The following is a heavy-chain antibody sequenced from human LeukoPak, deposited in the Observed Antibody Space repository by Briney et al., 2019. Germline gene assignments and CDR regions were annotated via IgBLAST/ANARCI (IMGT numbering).Heavy chain of an antibody. CDR3: VRDSAGDINRFDF. CDR1: GFTFHDYA. Sequence: QPGRSLRLSCAASGFTFHDYAMQWVRQVPGKGLEWVSCIRWRGGIIAYADSGKGRFIIARDNVKNSLYMKMSSLRTEDTAFYYCVRDSAGDINRFDFWGQGTLVTVSS. J-gene: IGHJ4*02. CDR2: IRWRGGII. V-gene: IGHV3-9*01. D-gene: IGHD3-10*01.